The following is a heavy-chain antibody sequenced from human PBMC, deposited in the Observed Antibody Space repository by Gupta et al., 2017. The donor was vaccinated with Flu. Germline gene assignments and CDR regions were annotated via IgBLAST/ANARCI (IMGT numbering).Heavy chain of an antibody. D-gene: IGHD6-6*01. CDR2: ISASGKTT. CDR1: GFNFSAHG. Sequence: VPLSESGGAVVQRGGSLRLSCAASGFNFSAHGMAWVRQAPGKGLEWVSTISASGKTTYYADYVKGRFSLSRDNSKNILSLEMNTLRAEDAAIYFCAKFTIYTVVRVESWGQGTPVTVSS. CDR3: AKFTIYTVVRVES. V-gene: IGHV3-23*01. J-gene: IGHJ4*02.